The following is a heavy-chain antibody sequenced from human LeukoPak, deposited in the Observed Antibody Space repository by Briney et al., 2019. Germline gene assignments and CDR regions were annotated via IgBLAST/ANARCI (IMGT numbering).Heavy chain of an antibody. CDR2: MNPNSGNT. CDR3: ARAYGDYGYPYYYYGMDV. V-gene: IGHV1-8*01. CDR1: GYIFTSYD. J-gene: IGHJ6*02. D-gene: IGHD4-17*01. Sequence: ASVKVSCKASGYIFTSYDINWVRQATGQGLEWMGWMNPNSGNTGYAQKFQGRVTMTRNTSISTAYMELSSLRSEDTAVYYCARAYGDYGYPYYYYGMDVWGQGTTVTVSS.